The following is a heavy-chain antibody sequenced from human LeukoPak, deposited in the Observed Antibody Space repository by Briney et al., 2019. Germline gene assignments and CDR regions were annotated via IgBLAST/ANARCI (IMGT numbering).Heavy chain of an antibody. J-gene: IGHJ3*02. D-gene: IGHD2-21*02. CDR3: ATPTNCDGNCSSRNDAFDI. V-gene: IGHV1-8*01. Sequence: ASVKVSCKASGYTFTSYDINWVRQATGQGLEWMGWMNPNSGNTGYAQKFQGRVTMTRNTSTSTAYMELSGLRSEDRAVYYCATPTNCDGNCSSRNDAFDIWGQGTMVTVPS. CDR2: MNPNSGNT. CDR1: GYTFTSYD.